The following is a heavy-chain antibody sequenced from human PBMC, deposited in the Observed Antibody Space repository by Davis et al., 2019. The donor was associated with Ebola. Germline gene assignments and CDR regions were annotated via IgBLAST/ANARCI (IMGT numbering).Heavy chain of an antibody. J-gene: IGHJ4*02. V-gene: IGHV3-23*01. CDR1: GFTFSSYA. Sequence: GESLKISCAASGFTFSSYAMSWVRQAPGKGLEWVSAISGSGGSTYYADSVKGRFTISRDNSKNTLYLQMNSLRAEDTAVYYCAKDRFVLMVYADEYDYWGQGTLVTVSS. CDR3: AKDRFVLMVYADEYDY. D-gene: IGHD2-8*01. CDR2: ISGSGGST.